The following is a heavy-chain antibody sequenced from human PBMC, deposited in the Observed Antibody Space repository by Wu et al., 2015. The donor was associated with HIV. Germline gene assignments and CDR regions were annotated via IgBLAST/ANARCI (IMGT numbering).Heavy chain of an antibody. Sequence: QVQLVQSGAEVKKPGASVKVSCKASGYTFTGYYMHWVRQAPGQGLEWMGWINPNSGGTNYAQKFQGRVTMTRDTSISTAYMELSRLRSDDTAVYYCARAGYCSSTSCYKNYYYMDVWGKGTTVTVSS. V-gene: IGHV1-2*02. J-gene: IGHJ6*03. CDR2: INPNSGGT. D-gene: IGHD2-2*01. CDR3: ARAGYCSSTSCYKNYYYMDV. CDR1: GYTFTGYY.